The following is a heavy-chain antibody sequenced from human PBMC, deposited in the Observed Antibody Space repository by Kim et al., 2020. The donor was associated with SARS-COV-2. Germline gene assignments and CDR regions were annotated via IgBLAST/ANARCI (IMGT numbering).Heavy chain of an antibody. Sequence: SETLSLTCTVSGGSISSYYWSWIRQPPGKGLEWIGYIYYSGSTNYNPSLKSRVTISVDTSKNQFSLKLSSVTAADTAVYYCARHPHVRYSGSYYVGGWSYYMDVWGKGTTVTVSS. CDR3: ARHPHVRYSGSYYVGGWSYYMDV. CDR2: IYYSGST. V-gene: IGHV4-59*08. D-gene: IGHD1-26*01. J-gene: IGHJ6*03. CDR1: GGSISSYY.